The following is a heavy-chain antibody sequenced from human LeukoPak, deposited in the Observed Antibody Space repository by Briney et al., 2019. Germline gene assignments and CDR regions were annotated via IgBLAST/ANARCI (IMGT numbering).Heavy chain of an antibody. CDR3: ARDPRQQLVLDY. Sequence: GRSLRLSCAASGFTFGSYAMHWVRQAPGKGLEWVAVISYDGSNKYYADSVKGRFTISRDNSKNTLYLQMNSLRAEDTAVYYCARDPRQQLVLDYWGQGTLVTVSS. V-gene: IGHV3-30*04. CDR1: GFTFGSYA. J-gene: IGHJ4*02. CDR2: ISYDGSNK. D-gene: IGHD6-13*01.